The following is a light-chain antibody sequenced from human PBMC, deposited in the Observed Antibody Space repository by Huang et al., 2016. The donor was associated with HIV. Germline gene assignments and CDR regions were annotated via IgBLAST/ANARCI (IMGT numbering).Light chain of an antibody. J-gene: IGKJ4*01. V-gene: IGKV3-15*01. CDR1: RSVSTN. Sequence: IVMTQSAANLSVSPGERVTLSCRANRSVSTNLAWSQQRPGQAPRLLIYGSSTRAPGVPARFSGRGSGIDFSLTISSLQSEDFALYYCHQYNNWLLSFGGGTRVDI. CDR3: HQYNNWLLS. CDR2: GSS.